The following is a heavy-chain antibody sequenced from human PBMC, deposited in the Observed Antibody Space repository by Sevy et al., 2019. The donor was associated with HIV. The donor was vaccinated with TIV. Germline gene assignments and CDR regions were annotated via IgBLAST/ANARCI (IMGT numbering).Heavy chain of an antibody. CDR3: ASEFVVRGAIGPNWFDP. CDR1: GFTFSDYY. CDR2: ISSSGGNK. V-gene: IGHV3-11*01. D-gene: IGHD3-10*01. J-gene: IGHJ5*02. Sequence: GGSLRLSCEASGFTFSDYYMSWIRQAPGKGLEWVSFISSSGGNKYYADSVKGRFTISRDNARNSVSLQMNSLRDEDTAVYYCASEFVVRGAIGPNWFDPWGQGTLVTVSS.